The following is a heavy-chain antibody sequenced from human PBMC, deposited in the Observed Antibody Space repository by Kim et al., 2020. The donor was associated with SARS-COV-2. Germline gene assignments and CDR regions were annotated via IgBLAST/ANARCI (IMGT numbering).Heavy chain of an antibody. CDR2: ISSSSSYI. CDR3: ARDLMYSNWDYFDY. CDR1: GFTFSSYS. V-gene: IGHV3-21*01. D-gene: IGHD4-4*01. Sequence: GGSLRLSCAASGFTFSSYSMNWVRQAPGKGLEWVSSISSSSSYIYYADSVKGRFTISRDNAKNSLYLQMNSLRAEDTAVYYCARDLMYSNWDYFDYWGQGTLVTVSS. J-gene: IGHJ4*02.